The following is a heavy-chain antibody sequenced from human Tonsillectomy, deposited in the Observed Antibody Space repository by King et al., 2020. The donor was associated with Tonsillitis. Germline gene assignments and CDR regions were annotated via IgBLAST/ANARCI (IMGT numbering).Heavy chain of an antibody. CDR1: GFTFDDHA. Sequence: VQLVESGGGLVQPGRSLRLSCVATGFTFDDHAMHWFRQVPGKSLEWVSGTNWNNRSIAYANSVKGRFTISRDNARNFLYLEMNSLRPEDTALYYCVKDVAAGLVRGCAFDVWGRGTMVTVSS. V-gene: IGHV3-9*01. D-gene: IGHD3-10*01. CDR3: VKDVAAGLVRGCAFDV. CDR2: TNWNNRSI. J-gene: IGHJ3*01.